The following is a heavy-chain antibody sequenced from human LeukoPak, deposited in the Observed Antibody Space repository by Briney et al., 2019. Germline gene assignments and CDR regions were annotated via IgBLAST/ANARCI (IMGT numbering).Heavy chain of an antibody. V-gene: IGHV3-33*01. CDR1: GFTFSSYG. J-gene: IGHJ6*04. CDR2: IWYDGSNK. CDR3: ARGNGDSLLYGMDV. D-gene: IGHD4-17*01. Sequence: GGSLRLSCAASGFTFSSYGMHWVRQAPGKGLEWVAVIWYDGSNKYYADSVKGRFTISRDNSKNTLYLQMNSLRAEDTAVYYCARGNGDSLLYGMDVWGKGTTATVSS.